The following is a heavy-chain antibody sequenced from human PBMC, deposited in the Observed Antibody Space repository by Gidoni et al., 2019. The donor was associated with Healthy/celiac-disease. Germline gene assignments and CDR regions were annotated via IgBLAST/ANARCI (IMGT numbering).Heavy chain of an antibody. D-gene: IGHD2-21*02. CDR2: IYYSGST. Sequence: QLQLQESGPGLVKPSETLSLTCTVSAGSISSSSYYWGWIRQPPGKGLEWIGSIYYSGSTYYNPSLKSRVTISVDTSKNQFSLKLSSVTAADTAVYYCASPIVVVTDDAFDIWGQGTMVTVSS. V-gene: IGHV4-39*01. CDR3: ASPIVVVTDDAFDI. CDR1: AGSISSSSYY. J-gene: IGHJ3*02.